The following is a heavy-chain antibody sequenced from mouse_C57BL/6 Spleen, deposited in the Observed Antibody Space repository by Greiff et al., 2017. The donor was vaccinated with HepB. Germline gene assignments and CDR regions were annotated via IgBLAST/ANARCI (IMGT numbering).Heavy chain of an antibody. CDR1: GYAFSSSW. J-gene: IGHJ2*01. CDR3: ARSGIYYAFDY. Sequence: QVQLQQSGPELVKPGASVKISCKASGYAFSSSWMNWVKQRPGKGLEWIGRIYPGDGDTNYNGKFKGKATLTADKSSSTAYMQLSSLTSEDSAVYFCARSGIYYAFDYWGQGTTLTVSS. V-gene: IGHV1-82*01. D-gene: IGHD2-1*01. CDR2: IYPGDGDT.